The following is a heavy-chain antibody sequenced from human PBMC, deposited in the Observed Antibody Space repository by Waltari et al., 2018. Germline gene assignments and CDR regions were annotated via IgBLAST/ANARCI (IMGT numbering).Heavy chain of an antibody. J-gene: IGHJ4*02. Sequence: VQLVESGGAMVMPGGALRLFCAAAGLSFSIYPMSWVGQAPGKGLEWVYFISVNSEYIFYADSVRGRFTISRDNAKNSLYLQMNSLTAEDTAVYYCASLASIWGQGTLVTVSS. CDR2: ISVNSEYI. V-gene: IGHV3-21*02. CDR1: GLSFSIYP. D-gene: IGHD3-3*02. CDR3: ASLASI.